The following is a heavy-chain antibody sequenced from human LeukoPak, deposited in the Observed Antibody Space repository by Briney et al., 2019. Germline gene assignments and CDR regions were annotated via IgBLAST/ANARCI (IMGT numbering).Heavy chain of an antibody. CDR3: VRMAYGDSGGYSDS. Sequence: SETLSLTCDVSDYSISSDYYWGWIRQTPGKGLEWIGNIHHSGSGYYNPSLQSRVTISVDTSKSQFSLKLTSVTAADTAVYYCVRMAYGDSGGYSDSWGQGTLVIVSS. J-gene: IGHJ5*01. V-gene: IGHV4-38-2*01. CDR1: DYSISSDYY. D-gene: IGHD4-23*01. CDR2: IHHSGSG.